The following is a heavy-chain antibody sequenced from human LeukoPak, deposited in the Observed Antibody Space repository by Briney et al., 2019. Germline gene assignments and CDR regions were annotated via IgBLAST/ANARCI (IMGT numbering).Heavy chain of an antibody. CDR3: ARENYASGSYGDY. D-gene: IGHD3-10*01. Sequence: QAGGSLRLSCAASGFTFSSYWMSWVRQAPGKGLEWVANIKQDGSEKYYVDSVKGRFTISRDNAKNSLYLQMNSLRAEDTAVYYCARENYASGSYGDYWGQGTLVTVSS. J-gene: IGHJ4*02. V-gene: IGHV3-7*01. CDR1: GFTFSSYW. CDR2: IKQDGSEK.